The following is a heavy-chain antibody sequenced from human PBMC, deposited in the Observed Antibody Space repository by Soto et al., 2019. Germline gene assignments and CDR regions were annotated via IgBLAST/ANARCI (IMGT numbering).Heavy chain of an antibody. J-gene: IGHJ5*02. CDR2: ISSSSSYI. D-gene: IGHD4-17*01. CDR3: ARAYLRWDNWLDP. CDR1: GFTFSSYA. Sequence: GESLKISCVASGFTFSSYAMNWVRQAPGKGLEWVSSISSSSSYIYYADSVKGRFTISRDNAKNSLYLQMNSLRAEDTAVYYCARAYLRWDNWLDPWGQGTLATVSS. V-gene: IGHV3-21*01.